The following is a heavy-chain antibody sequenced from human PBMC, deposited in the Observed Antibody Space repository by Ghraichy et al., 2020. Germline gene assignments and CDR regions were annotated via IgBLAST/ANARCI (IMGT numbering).Heavy chain of an antibody. CDR3: ARQYSTSGGLKWFDS. V-gene: IGHV4-39*01. Sequence: GSLRLSCTVSGGSISSDTYYWGFIRQPPGKGLEWIGSIFYSGTTYYNPSLKSRVTISVDTSKNQFSLGLSSVTAADTALYYCARQYSTSGGLKWFDSWGQGTLVTVSS. CDR1: GGSISSDTYY. CDR2: IFYSGTT. J-gene: IGHJ5*01. D-gene: IGHD3-10*01.